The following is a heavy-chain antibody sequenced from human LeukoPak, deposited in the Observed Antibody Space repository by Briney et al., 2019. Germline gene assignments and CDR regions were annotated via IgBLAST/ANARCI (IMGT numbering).Heavy chain of an antibody. CDR2: ISYDGGNK. CDR3: ARNPPWGSYYDFWSGYQTSYGMDV. J-gene: IGHJ6*02. Sequence: GGSLRLSCAASGFTFSSYAMHWVRQAPGKGLEWVAVISYDGGNKYYADSVKGRFTISRDNSKNTLYLQMNSLRAEDTAVYYCARNPPWGSYYDFWSGYQTSYGMDVWGQGTTVTVSS. D-gene: IGHD3-3*01. V-gene: IGHV3-30*04. CDR1: GFTFSSYA.